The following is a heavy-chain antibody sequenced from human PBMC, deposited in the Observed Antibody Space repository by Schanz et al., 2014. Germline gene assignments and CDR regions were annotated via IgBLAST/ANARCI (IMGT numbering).Heavy chain of an antibody. CDR1: GFTFGTFW. CDR3: DTVGSETYSISWYFDL. V-gene: IGHV3-23*04. CDR2: ITSNGGGT. J-gene: IGHJ2*01. Sequence: EVQLVESGGGLLQPGGSLRLSCAASGFTFGTFWMSWVRQAPGKGLEWVSTITSNGGGTYYADSVKGRFTISRDHSKNTLYLQMNRLRPEDTAVYYCDTVGSETYSISWYFDLWGRGTLVTVSS. D-gene: IGHD3-10*01.